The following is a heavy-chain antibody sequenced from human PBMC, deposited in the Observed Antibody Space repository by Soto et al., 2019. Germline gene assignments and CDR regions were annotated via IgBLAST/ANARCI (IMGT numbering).Heavy chain of an antibody. CDR3: ARDATTAYYYDSSGPSAFDI. Sequence: ASVKVSCKXSGYTFTSYGISWARQAPGQGLEWMGWISAYNGNTNYAQKLQGRVTMTTDTSTSTAYMELRSLRSDDTAVYYCARDATTAYYYDSSGPSAFDIWGQGTMVTVSS. J-gene: IGHJ3*02. V-gene: IGHV1-18*04. D-gene: IGHD3-22*01. CDR1: GYTFTSYG. CDR2: ISAYNGNT.